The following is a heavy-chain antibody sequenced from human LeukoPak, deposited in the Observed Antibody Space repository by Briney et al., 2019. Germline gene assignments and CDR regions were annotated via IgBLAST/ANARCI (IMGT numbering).Heavy chain of an antibody. CDR3: TSGLSVRRSNNTPVDY. CDR2: IRSKANNYAT. J-gene: IGHJ4*02. V-gene: IGHV3-73*01. D-gene: IGHD1-1*01. CDR1: GFTFSGSA. Sequence: GGSLRLSCTASGFTFSGSAMHWVRQASGKGLEWVGRIRSKANNYATVYAASVKGRFTISRDDSKNTAYLQMNSLKTGDTAVYYCTSGLSVRRSNNTPVDYWGQGTLVTVSS.